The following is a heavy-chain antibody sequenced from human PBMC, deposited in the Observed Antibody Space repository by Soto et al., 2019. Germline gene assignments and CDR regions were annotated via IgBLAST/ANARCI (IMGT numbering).Heavy chain of an antibody. D-gene: IGHD3-10*01. Sequence: GVFKRLPCTASGVTFSSYWMSWVRPAPGKGLEWVANIKQDGSEKYYVDSVKGRFTISRDNAKNSLYLQMNSLRAEDTAVYYCAKFREDYQGSGSRTYYFYGMDVWGQGTTVTVS. CDR1: GVTFSSYW. CDR3: AKFREDYQGSGSRTYYFYGMDV. V-gene: IGHV3-7*03. CDR2: IKQDGSEK. J-gene: IGHJ6*02.